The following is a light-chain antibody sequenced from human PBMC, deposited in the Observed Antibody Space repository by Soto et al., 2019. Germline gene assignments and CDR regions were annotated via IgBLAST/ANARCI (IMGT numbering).Light chain of an antibody. CDR2: DVS. Sequence: QSVLTQPASVSGSPGQSITISCTGTSSDVGGYNYVSWYQQHPGKAPKLMIYDVSNRPSVVSNRFSGSKSGNKASLPTSCLQADDEADYYCSSYTSSSTYVVFGGGTKLTVL. V-gene: IGLV2-14*01. CDR3: SSYTSSSTYVV. CDR1: SSDVGGYNY. J-gene: IGLJ2*01.